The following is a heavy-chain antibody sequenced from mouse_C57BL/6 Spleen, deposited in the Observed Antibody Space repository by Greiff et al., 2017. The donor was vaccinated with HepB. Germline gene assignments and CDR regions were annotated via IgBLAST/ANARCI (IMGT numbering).Heavy chain of an antibody. CDR2: IHPNSGST. CDR1: GYTFTSYW. V-gene: IGHV1-64*01. D-gene: IGHD2-5*01. CDR3: ADYSNYWAMDY. J-gene: IGHJ4*01. Sequence: QVQLKQPGAELVKPGASVKLSCKASGYTFTSYWMHWVKQRPGQGLEWIGMIHPNSGSTNYNEKFKSKATLTVDKSSSTAYMQLSSLTSEDSAVYYCADYSNYWAMDYWGQGTSVTVSS.